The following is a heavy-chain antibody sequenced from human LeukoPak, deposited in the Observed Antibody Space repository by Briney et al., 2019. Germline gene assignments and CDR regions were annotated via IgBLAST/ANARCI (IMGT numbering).Heavy chain of an antibody. J-gene: IGHJ4*02. Sequence: SETLSLTCTVSGGSIGSNYWTWIRQPPGKGLEYIGYIYYTGGTNYDPSLKSRVTISVDTSKNQFSLKLTSVTAADTAVYFCAKYGNSGWVIDNWGQGTLVTVSS. CDR1: GGSIGSNY. V-gene: IGHV4-59*08. CDR3: AKYGNSGWVIDN. CDR2: IYYTGGT. D-gene: IGHD6-19*01.